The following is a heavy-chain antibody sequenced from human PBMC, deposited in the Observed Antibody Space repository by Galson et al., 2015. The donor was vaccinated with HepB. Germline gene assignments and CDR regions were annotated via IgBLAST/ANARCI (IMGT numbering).Heavy chain of an antibody. D-gene: IGHD2-2*01. CDR2: MNPNSGNT. CDR3: ARAPRYCSSTSCYLGEFDY. Sequence: SVKVSCKASGYTFTRYDINWVRQATGQGLEWMGWMNPNSGNTGYAQKFQGRVTMTRNTSISTAYMELSSLRSEDTAVYYCARAPRYCSSTSCYLGEFDYWGQGTLVTVSS. CDR1: GYTFTRYD. J-gene: IGHJ4*02. V-gene: IGHV1-8*01.